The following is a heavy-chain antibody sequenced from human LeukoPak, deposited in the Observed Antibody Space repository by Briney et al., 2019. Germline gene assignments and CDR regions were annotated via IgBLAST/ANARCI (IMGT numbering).Heavy chain of an antibody. CDR1: GGTFSSYA. V-gene: IGHV1-69*05. CDR3: ASLGPSGSYYGGFDY. D-gene: IGHD1-26*01. Sequence: GASVKVSCKASGGTFSSYAISWVRQAPGQGLEWMGGIIPIFGTANYAQKFQGRVTITTDESTSTAYMELSSLRSEDTAVYYCASLGPSGSYYGGFDYWGQRTLVTVSS. J-gene: IGHJ4*02. CDR2: IIPIFGTA.